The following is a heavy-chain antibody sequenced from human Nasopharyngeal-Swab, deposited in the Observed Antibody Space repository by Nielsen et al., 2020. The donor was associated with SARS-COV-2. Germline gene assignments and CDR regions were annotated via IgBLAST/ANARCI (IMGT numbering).Heavy chain of an antibody. CDR3: ARGVVPAATFDY. D-gene: IGHD2-2*01. V-gene: IGHV1-8*03. J-gene: IGHJ4*02. Sequence: ASVKVSCKASGYTFTSSDINWVRQATGQGLEWMGWMNPNSGNTGYAQKFQGRVTITRNTSISTAYMELSSLRSEDTAVYYCARGVVPAATFDYWGQGTLVTVSS. CDR1: GYTFTSSD. CDR2: MNPNSGNT.